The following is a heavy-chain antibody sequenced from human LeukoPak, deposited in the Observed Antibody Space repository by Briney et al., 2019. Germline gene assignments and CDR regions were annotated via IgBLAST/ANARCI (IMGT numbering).Heavy chain of an antibody. J-gene: IGHJ4*02. CDR2: INHSGST. CDR1: GGPFSGYY. D-gene: IGHD4-11*01. Sequence: SETLSLTCAVCGGPFSGYYWSWIPQPPGKGLEWIGEINHSGSTNYNPSLKSRVTISVDTSKNQFSLKMSSVTAADTAVYYCARGSTVTTYFDYWGQGTLVTVSS. CDR3: ARGSTVTTYFDY. V-gene: IGHV4-34*01.